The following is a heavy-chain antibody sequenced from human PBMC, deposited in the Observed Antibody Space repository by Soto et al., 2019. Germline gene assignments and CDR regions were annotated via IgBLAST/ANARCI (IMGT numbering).Heavy chain of an antibody. J-gene: IGHJ4*02. CDR1: GGSISGNY. V-gene: IGHV4-59*01. Sequence: SETLSLTCTVSGGSISGNYWTWIRQPPGKRLEWIGYIHYSGSSNYSPSLKSRISISVDTSKNQFSLKLSSVTAADSAVYYCARVVGDTLMIRARYYLDSWGQGTLVTVSS. D-gene: IGHD3-16*01. CDR2: IHYSGSS. CDR3: ARVVGDTLMIRARYYLDS.